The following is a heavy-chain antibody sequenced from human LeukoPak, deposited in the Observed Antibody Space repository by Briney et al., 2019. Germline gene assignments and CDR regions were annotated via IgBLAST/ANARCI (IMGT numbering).Heavy chain of an antibody. Sequence: PGGSLRLSCAASGFTFNNYAMTWVRQAPGKGLEWVSSITGSGGSTYYADSVKGRFTISRDNSKNTLYLQMNSLKAEDTAVYYCAKDQDIVVVVAAKGGYFDYWGQGTLVTVSS. CDR2: ITGSGGST. CDR1: GFTFNNYA. V-gene: IGHV3-23*01. J-gene: IGHJ4*02. CDR3: AKDQDIVVVVAAKGGYFDY. D-gene: IGHD2-15*01.